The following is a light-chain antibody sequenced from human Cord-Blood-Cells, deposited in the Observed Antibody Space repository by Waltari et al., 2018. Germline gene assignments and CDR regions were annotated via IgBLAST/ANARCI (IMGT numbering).Light chain of an antibody. J-gene: IGLJ2*01. Sequence: QSALTQPASVSGSPGKSITISCTGTSSDVGSYNLVSWYQQHPGKAPKLMIYEGSKRPSGVSNRFSGSKSGNTASLTISGLQAEDEADYYCCSDAGRVFGGGTKLTVL. V-gene: IGLV2-23*01. CDR1: SSDVGSYNL. CDR2: EGS. CDR3: CSDAGRV.